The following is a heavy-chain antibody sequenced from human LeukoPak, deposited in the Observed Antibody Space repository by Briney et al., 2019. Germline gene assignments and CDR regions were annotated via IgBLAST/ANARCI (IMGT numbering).Heavy chain of an antibody. CDR2: ISYDGSNK. J-gene: IGHJ4*02. CDR1: GFTFSSYA. V-gene: IGHV3-30*04. CDR3: ARAFDSSGYSEYFDY. Sequence: GSLRLSCAASGFTFSSYAMHWVRQAPGKGLEWVAVISYDGSNKYYADSVKGRFTISRDNSKNTLYLQMNSLRAEDTAVYYCARAFDSSGYSEYFDYWGQGTLVTVSS. D-gene: IGHD3-22*01.